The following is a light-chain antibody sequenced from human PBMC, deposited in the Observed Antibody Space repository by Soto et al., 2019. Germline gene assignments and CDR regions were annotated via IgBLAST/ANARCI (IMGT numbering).Light chain of an antibody. CDR3: QQLNTYHFT. CDR2: DAS. Sequence: DLQLTQSPSFLSASLGDTVTITCRASQGINSYLAWYQQKPGKAPNLLIYDASILQSGVPSRFSGSESGTEFTLTISGLQPEDSATDFCQQLNTYHFTFGPGTKVDF. V-gene: IGKV1-9*01. CDR1: QGINSY. J-gene: IGKJ3*01.